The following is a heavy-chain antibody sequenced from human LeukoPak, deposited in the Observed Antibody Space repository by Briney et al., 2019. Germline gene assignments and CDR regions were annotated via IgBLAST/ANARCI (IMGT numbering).Heavy chain of an antibody. J-gene: IGHJ6*03. CDR2: IYYSGST. CDR1: GGSISSGGYY. D-gene: IGHD2-2*01. CDR3: AKLTPQLLHPASYYYYMDV. V-gene: IGHV4-39*01. Sequence: SETLSLTCTVSGGSISSGGYYWGWIRQPPGKGLEWIGSIYYSGSTYYNPSLKSRVTISVDTSKNQFSLKLSSVTAADTAVYYCAKLTPQLLHPASYYYYMDVWGKGTTVTVSS.